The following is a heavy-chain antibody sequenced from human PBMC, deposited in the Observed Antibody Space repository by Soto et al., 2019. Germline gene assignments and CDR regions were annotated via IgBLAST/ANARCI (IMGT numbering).Heavy chain of an antibody. D-gene: IGHD1-1*01. V-gene: IGHV3-33*01. Sequence: QVHLVESGGGVVQPGRSLRLSCAASGFMFSSYGMHWVRQSPGKGLQWVAVIWYDGSKRYYGDSAKGRFTISRDNSKNKLYLQLNSLRAEDTAEYYCARAMSSHARGNYNFYSGMDVWGLGTAVTVS. CDR3: ARAMSSHARGNYNFYSGMDV. CDR2: IWYDGSKR. J-gene: IGHJ6*02. CDR1: GFMFSSYG.